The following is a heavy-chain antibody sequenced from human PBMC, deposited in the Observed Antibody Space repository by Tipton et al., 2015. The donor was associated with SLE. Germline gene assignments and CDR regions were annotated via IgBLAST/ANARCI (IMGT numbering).Heavy chain of an antibody. Sequence: SLRLSCAASGFTFSSYTLHWVRQAPGKGLEWVAVISYDGRNKYYADSVKGRFTISRDNAKNSLYLQMNSLRAEDTAVYFCARDRINWEYYFDYWGQGTLVTVSS. D-gene: IGHD7-27*01. CDR3: ARDRINWEYYFDY. J-gene: IGHJ4*02. CDR1: GFTFSSYT. CDR2: ISYDGRNK. V-gene: IGHV3-30*04.